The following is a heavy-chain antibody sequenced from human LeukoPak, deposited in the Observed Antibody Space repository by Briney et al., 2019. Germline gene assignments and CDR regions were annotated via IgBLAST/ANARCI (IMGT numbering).Heavy chain of an antibody. Sequence: SETLSLTCTVSGASINSNNYYWGWIRQPPGKGLEWIGNIYYSESIYYNPSLRSRLTISIDTSKNQFSLKLRSVTAADTAVHYCARQALRSRMRSSSPTWFDPWGQGTLVTVSS. V-gene: IGHV4-39*01. CDR2: IYYSESI. CDR1: GASINSNNYY. CDR3: ARQALRSRMRSSSPTWFDP. D-gene: IGHD4-17*01. J-gene: IGHJ5*02.